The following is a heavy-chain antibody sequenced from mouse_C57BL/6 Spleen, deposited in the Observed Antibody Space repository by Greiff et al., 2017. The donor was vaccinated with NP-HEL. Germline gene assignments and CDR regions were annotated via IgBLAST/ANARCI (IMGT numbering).Heavy chain of an antibody. CDR3: TTCDSSGYVRAMDY. J-gene: IGHJ4*01. Sequence: VQLQQSGAELVRPGASVKLSCTASGFNIKDYYMHWVKQRPEQGLEWIGRIDPEDGDTEYAPKFQGKATMTADTSSNTAYLQLSSLTSEDTAVYYCTTCDSSGYVRAMDYWGQGTSVTVSS. CDR1: GFNIKDYY. V-gene: IGHV14-1*01. CDR2: IDPEDGDT. D-gene: IGHD3-2*02.